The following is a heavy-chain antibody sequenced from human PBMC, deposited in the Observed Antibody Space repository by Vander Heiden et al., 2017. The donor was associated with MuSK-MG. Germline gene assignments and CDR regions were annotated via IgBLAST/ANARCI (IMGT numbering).Heavy chain of an antibody. J-gene: IGHJ6*03. CDR2: ISGSGGST. CDR1: GFTFSSYA. CDR3: AKVPSRVYYYMDV. V-gene: IGHV3-23*01. Sequence: EVQLLESGGGLVQPGGSLSLSCAASGFTFSSYAMSWVRQAPGKGLEWVSTISGSGGSTYYADSVKDRFTISRDNSKNTLYLQMNSLRAEDTAVYYCAKVPSRVYYYMDVWGKGTTVTVSS.